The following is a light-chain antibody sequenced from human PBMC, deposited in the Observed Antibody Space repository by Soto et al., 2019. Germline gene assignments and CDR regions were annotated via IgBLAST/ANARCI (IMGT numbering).Light chain of an antibody. CDR1: GSNIGAGYD. CDR3: QSFDTNLNAVV. V-gene: IGLV1-40*01. Sequence: QSVLTQPPSVSGAPVQSVTISCIGSGSNIGAGYDVHWYQQLPGVAPKLLIFDTTNRPSGIPGRFSGSKSGASASLAITGLLPEDEADFFCQSFDTNLNAVVFGGGTKLTV. CDR2: DTT. J-gene: IGLJ2*01.